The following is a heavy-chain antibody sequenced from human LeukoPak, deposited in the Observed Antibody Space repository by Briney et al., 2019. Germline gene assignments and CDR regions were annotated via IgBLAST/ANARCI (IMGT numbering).Heavy chain of an antibody. J-gene: IGHJ4*02. D-gene: IGHD3-22*01. V-gene: IGHV3-21*01. CDR1: GFTFSSYS. CDR2: ISSSSSFI. CDR3: AVGLVVPTPEPVRY. Sequence: GGSLRLSCAASGFTFSSYSMNWVRQAPGKGLEWVSSISSSSSFIYYADSVKGRFTISRDNAKNSLYLQMNSLRAEDTAVYYCAVGLVVPTPEPVRYWGQGTLVTVSS.